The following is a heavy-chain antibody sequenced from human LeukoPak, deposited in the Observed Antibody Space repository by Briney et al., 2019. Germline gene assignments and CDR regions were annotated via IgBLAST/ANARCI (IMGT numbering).Heavy chain of an antibody. CDR2: ISYDGSNK. J-gene: IGHJ6*03. Sequence: PGGSLRLSCAASGFTFSSYAMHWVRQAPGKGLEWVAVISYDGSNKYYADSVKGRFTISRDNSKNTLYLQMNSLRAEDTAVYYCARGKGFGFYEVVVGATSSDYYYYMDVWGKGTTVTVSS. V-gene: IGHV3-30*04. D-gene: IGHD1-26*01. CDR1: GFTFSSYA. CDR3: ARGKGFGFYEVVVGATSSDYYYYMDV.